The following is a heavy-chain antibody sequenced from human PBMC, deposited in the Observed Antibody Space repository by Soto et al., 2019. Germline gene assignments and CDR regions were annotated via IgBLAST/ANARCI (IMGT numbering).Heavy chain of an antibody. J-gene: IGHJ4*02. CDR1: GDSVSSGSYF. CDR3: ARASDPTSSWPSLDY. CDR2: IYYSGST. D-gene: IGHD6-13*01. Sequence: SETLSLTCIVSGDSVSSGSYFWYWIRQPPGKGLEWIGYIYYSGSTSYNPSLKSRVTISVDTSKNQFSLRLRSVTAADTAVYYCARASDPTSSWPSLDYWGRGALVTVSS. V-gene: IGHV4-61*01.